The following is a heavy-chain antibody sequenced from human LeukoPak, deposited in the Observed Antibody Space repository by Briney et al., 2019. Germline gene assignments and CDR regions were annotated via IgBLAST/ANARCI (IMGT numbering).Heavy chain of an antibody. J-gene: IGHJ4*02. D-gene: IGHD3-3*01. Sequence: SQTLSLTCTVSGGSISSGSYYWSWIRQPAGKGLEWIGRIYTSGSTNYNPSLKSRVTISVDTSKNQFSLKLSSVTAADTAVYYCARYPEQDTHYDFWSGYSYYFDYWGQGTLVTVSS. CDR3: ARYPEQDTHYDFWSGYSYYFDY. V-gene: IGHV4-61*02. CDR2: IYTSGST. CDR1: GGSISSGSYY.